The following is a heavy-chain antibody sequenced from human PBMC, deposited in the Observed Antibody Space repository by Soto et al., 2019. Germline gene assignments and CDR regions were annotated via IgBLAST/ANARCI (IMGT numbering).Heavy chain of an antibody. CDR1: GDSVRSNVYY. V-gene: IGHV4-61*08. Sequence: QVQLQESGPGLVKPSETLSLTCSVSGDSVRSNVYYWSWIRQPPGKGLAWIAYISHSGTTKSNPSLKSPVAVSVDTSVTQFSLKLNFGTAADTAMYCCARVSVSYYSSGYPVAWFDPWGQGTLVTVSS. J-gene: IGHJ5*02. CDR2: ISHSGTT. CDR3: ARVSVSYYSSGYPVAWFDP. D-gene: IGHD3-22*01.